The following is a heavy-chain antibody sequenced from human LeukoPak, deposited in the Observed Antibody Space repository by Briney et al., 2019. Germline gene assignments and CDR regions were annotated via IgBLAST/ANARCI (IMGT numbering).Heavy chain of an antibody. CDR3: ATRRGGSYLEVDAFDI. J-gene: IGHJ3*02. CDR2: IYSGGST. CDR1: GFTVSSNY. V-gene: IGHV3-66*04. D-gene: IGHD1-26*01. Sequence: GGSLRLSCAASGFTVSSNYMSWVRQAPGKGLEWVSVIYSGGSTYHADSVKGRFAISRDNSKNTLYLQMNSLRSEDTAVYYCATRRGGSYLEVDAFDIWGQGTMVTVSS.